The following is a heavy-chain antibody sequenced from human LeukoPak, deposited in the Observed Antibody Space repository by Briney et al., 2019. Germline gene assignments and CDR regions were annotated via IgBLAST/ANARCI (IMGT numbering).Heavy chain of an antibody. CDR1: GFTFSSYN. CDR3: ARDVYDSGRGAFDI. Sequence: GGSLRLSCAASGFTFSSYNMNWVRQAPGKGLEWLSCISGSAGYISSADSVKGRFTISRDNAKNSLYLQMNSLRAEDTAVYYCARDVYDSGRGAFDILGQGTMVTVSS. J-gene: IGHJ3*02. V-gene: IGHV3-21*01. D-gene: IGHD3-10*01. CDR2: ISGSAGYI.